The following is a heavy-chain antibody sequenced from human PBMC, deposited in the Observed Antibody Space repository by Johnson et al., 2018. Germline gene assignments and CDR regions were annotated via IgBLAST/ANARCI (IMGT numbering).Heavy chain of an antibody. Sequence: QLLESGPEVKKPETSVKVSCKASGFTFSSSAVQWVRQARGQRPEWIGLIVAGSGNTKYAQKFQERVTITRDMSTSTAYMELSSLRSEDRAVYYCAADRTFDFWSGYYAFDIWGQGTMVTVSS. V-gene: IGHV1-58*01. CDR2: IVAGSGNT. CDR1: GFTFSSSA. D-gene: IGHD3-3*01. J-gene: IGHJ3*02. CDR3: AADRTFDFWSGYYAFDI.